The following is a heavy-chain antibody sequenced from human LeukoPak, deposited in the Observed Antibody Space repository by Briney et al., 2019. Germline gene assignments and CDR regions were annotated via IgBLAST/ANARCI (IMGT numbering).Heavy chain of an antibody. CDR3: ARDRLPCSGGSCNWFDP. V-gene: IGHV1-69*13. J-gene: IGHJ5*02. D-gene: IGHD2-15*01. CDR1: GGTFSSYA. Sequence: GASVKVSCKASGGTFSSYAISWVRQAPGQGLEWMGGIIPIFGTANYAQKFQGRVTITADESTSTAYMELRSLGSDDTAVYYCARDRLPCSGGSCNWFDPWGQGTLVTVSS. CDR2: IIPIFGTA.